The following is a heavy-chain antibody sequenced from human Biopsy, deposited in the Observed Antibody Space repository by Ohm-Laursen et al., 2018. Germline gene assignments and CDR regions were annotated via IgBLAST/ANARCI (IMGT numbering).Heavy chain of an antibody. CDR1: GDSISSGGNY. CDR2: IYHTGST. V-gene: IGHV4-31*03. D-gene: IGHD5-12*01. Sequence: SDTLSLTCTVSGDSISSGGNYWSWIRQFPGKGLEWIAYIYHTGSTYYNPSLKSRLSIAIYTSKNQFSVSLRSVTAADTAVYYCARADMVTTIVDYWGQGTLVTVSS. J-gene: IGHJ4*02. CDR3: ARADMVTTIVDY.